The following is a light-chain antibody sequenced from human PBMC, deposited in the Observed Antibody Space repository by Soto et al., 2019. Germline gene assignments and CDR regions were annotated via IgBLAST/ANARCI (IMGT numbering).Light chain of an antibody. J-gene: IGLJ1*01. Sequence: QSALTQPASVSGSPGQSITISCTGTSSDVGGYNYVSWYQQHPDTAPKLMIYEVTNRPSGVSFRFSGSKSGTTASLTITGLQPADEADYYCSSYTSTRTLYVFGTGTKVTVL. V-gene: IGLV2-14*01. CDR3: SSYTSTRTLYV. CDR1: SSDVGGYNY. CDR2: EVT.